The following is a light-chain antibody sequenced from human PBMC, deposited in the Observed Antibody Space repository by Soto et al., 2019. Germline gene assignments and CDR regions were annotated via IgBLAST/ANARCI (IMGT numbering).Light chain of an antibody. CDR3: QQYGSSHRT. Sequence: DIVLTQSPGTLSLSPGERATLSCRASQTVSSSSLAWYQQKPGQAPRLLIFGASTRAAGFPDRFSGSGSGTDFTLTISRLEPEDFAAYYCQQYGSSHRTFGQGTKVEIK. CDR2: GAS. CDR1: QTVSSSS. J-gene: IGKJ1*01. V-gene: IGKV3-20*01.